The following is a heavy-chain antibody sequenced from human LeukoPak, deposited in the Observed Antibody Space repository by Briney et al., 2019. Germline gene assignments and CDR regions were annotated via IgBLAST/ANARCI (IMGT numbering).Heavy chain of an antibody. Sequence: PGGSLRLSCAASRFTVSSNYMSWVRQAPGKGLKWVSFIYSSGSTYYADSVRGRFTISRDNSNNTLYLQMNSLRVEDTAVYYCARGRFGLSLDYWGQGTLVTVSS. J-gene: IGHJ4*02. D-gene: IGHD3-16*01. CDR1: RFTVSSNY. V-gene: IGHV3-66*01. CDR2: IYSSGST. CDR3: ARGRFGLSLDY.